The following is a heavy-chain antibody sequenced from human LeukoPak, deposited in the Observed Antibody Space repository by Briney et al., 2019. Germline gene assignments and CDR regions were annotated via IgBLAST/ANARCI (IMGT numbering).Heavy chain of an antibody. CDR3: TRDLNHDSSG. CDR1: GFSLSDYW. J-gene: IGHJ4*02. CDR2: IKFDGSEI. V-gene: IGHV3-7*01. D-gene: IGHD3-22*01. Sequence: GGSLRLSCAASGFSLSDYWMTWVRQAPGKGLECVGNIKFDGSEIYYLDSGRGRFSISRDNAKNSLYLQMNSLRVEDTAVYYCTRDLNHDSSGWGQGTLVTVSS.